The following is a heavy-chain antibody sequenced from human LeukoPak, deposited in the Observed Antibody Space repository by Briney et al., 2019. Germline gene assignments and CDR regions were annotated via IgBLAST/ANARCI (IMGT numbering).Heavy chain of an antibody. J-gene: IGHJ3*01. CDR1: GFTFSSYD. CDR3: ARDISPD. CDR2: ISYDGSNK. V-gene: IGHV3-30-3*01. D-gene: IGHD3-9*01. Sequence: GGSLRLSCAASGFTFSSYDIHWVRQAPGKGLEWVAVISYDGSNKYYADSVKGRFTISRDNSKNTLYLQMNSLRAEDTAVYYCARDISPDWGQGAMVTVSS.